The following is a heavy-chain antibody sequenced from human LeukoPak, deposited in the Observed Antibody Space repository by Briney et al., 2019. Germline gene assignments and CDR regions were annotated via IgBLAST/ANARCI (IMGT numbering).Heavy chain of an antibody. V-gene: IGHV3-30*02. CDR2: IRYDGSNA. Sequence: SGGSLRLSCAASGFTFSSYGMHWVRQAPGKGLEWVAFIRYDGSNAYYADSVKGRFTISRDNSKNTLDLQMNSLRAEDTAVYYSAKDTGRDFDYWGQGTLATVSS. J-gene: IGHJ4*02. CDR1: GFTFSSYG. CDR3: AKDTGRDFDY. D-gene: IGHD2-8*02.